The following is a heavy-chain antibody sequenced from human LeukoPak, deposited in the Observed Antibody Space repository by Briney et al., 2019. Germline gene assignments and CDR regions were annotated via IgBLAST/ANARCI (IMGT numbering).Heavy chain of an antibody. D-gene: IGHD3-10*01. V-gene: IGHV1-2*02. CDR1: GYTFTAYY. CDR2: ISPKSGGT. CDR3: AKSKGGFGVFDY. Sequence: ASVKVSCKASGYTFTAYYLHWVRQAPGQGLEWMGWISPKSGGTYYAQNFQGRVTMTRDTSISAAYMELNSLISDDTAVYYCAKSKGGFGVFDYWGQGTLVTVSS. J-gene: IGHJ4*02.